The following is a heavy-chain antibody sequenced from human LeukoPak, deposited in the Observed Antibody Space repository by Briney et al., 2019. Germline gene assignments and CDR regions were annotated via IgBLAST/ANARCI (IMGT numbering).Heavy chain of an antibody. CDR2: IDWDDDK. CDR1: GFSLSTSGMR. J-gene: IGHJ4*02. Sequence: SGPALVKPTQTLTLTCTFSGFSLSTSGMRVSWIRQPPGKALEWIARIDWDDDKFYRTSLKTRLTISKDTSKNQVVLTMTNMDPVDTATYYCARTHYAGYYDSSGYSLYFDYWGQGTLVTVSS. CDR3: ARTHYAGYYDSSGYSLYFDY. D-gene: IGHD3-22*01. V-gene: IGHV2-70*04.